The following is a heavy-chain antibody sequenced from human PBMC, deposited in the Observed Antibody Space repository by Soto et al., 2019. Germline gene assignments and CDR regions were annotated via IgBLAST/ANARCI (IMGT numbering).Heavy chain of an antibody. CDR1: GGSISSSTDW. J-gene: IGHJ4*01. CDR2: IYKTEHT. CDR3: ARLTGSTFFTY. V-gene: IGHV4-39*01. Sequence: QLQLQESGPGLVKPSETLSLTCTVSGGSISSSTDWWGWVRQPPGKGLEWIAGIYKTEHTYYNPPHESRVTISVDTSKNQFSLRVTSVTAADTAVYYCARLTGSTFFTYWGHGTLVTVSS. D-gene: IGHD6-6*01.